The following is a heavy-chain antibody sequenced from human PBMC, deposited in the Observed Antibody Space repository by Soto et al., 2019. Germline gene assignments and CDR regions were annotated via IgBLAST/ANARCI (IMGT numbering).Heavy chain of an antibody. V-gene: IGHV4-30-4*01. D-gene: IGHD3-10*01. J-gene: IGHJ6*02. Sequence: PSETLSLTCTVSGGSISSGDYYWSWIRQPPGKGLEWIGYIYYSGSTYYNPSLKSRVTISVDTSKNQFSLRLSSVTAADTAVYYCAREGGMVRGESVYYYYGMDVWGQGTTVTVSS. CDR2: IYYSGST. CDR1: GGSISSGDYY. CDR3: AREGGMVRGESVYYYYGMDV.